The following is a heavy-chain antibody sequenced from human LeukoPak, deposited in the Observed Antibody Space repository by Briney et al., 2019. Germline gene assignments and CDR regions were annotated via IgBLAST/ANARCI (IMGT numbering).Heavy chain of an antibody. CDR1: GFTFSSYA. Sequence: GRSLRLSCAASGFTFSSYAMHWVRQAPGKGLEWVAVISYDGSNKYYADSVKGRFTISRDNSKNTLYLQMNSLRAEDTAVYYCARGSSPSYYYGMDVWGQGTTVTVSS. CDR3: ARGSSPSYYYGMDV. CDR2: ISYDGSNK. V-gene: IGHV3-30-3*01. J-gene: IGHJ6*02. D-gene: IGHD1-26*01.